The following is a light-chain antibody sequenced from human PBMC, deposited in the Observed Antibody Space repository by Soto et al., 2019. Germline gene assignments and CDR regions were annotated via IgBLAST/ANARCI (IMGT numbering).Light chain of an antibody. V-gene: IGKV3-15*01. J-gene: IGKJ4*01. CDR1: QSVSSN. CDR3: QQYNNWPTGGT. Sequence: EIVMTQSPATLSVSPGERATLSCRASQSVSSNLAWYQQKPGQAPRLLIYGASTRATDIPARFSGSGSGTEFTLTISSLQSEDFAVYYCQQYNNWPTGGTFGGGTKVEIK. CDR2: GAS.